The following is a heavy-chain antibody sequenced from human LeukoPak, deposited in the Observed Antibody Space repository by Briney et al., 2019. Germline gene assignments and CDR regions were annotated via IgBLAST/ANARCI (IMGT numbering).Heavy chain of an antibody. Sequence: ASVKVSCKASGYTFTGYYMHWVRQAPGQGLEWMGWISPNSGGTNYAQKFQGWVTMTRDTSISTAYMELSRLRSDDTAVYYCARGKSGSGGSCYDYWGQGTLVTVSS. J-gene: IGHJ4*02. CDR1: GYTFTGYY. D-gene: IGHD2-15*01. CDR3: ARGKSGSGGSCYDY. V-gene: IGHV1-2*04. CDR2: ISPNSGGT.